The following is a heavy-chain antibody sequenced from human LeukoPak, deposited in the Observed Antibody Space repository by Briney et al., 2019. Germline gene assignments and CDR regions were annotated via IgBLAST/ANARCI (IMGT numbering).Heavy chain of an antibody. D-gene: IGHD4-11*01. CDR1: GFTFSRSA. CDR3: AAGGPADYRSINDYGMDF. J-gene: IGHJ6*04. Sequence: ASVKVSCKASGFTFSRSAVQWVRQARGQRLEWIGWIVVGSGNTNYAQRFQERVTITRDMSSSTAYMELSSPRSEDTAVYYCAAGGPADYRSINDYGMDFWGKGTTVTVSS. V-gene: IGHV1-58*01. CDR2: IVVGSGNT.